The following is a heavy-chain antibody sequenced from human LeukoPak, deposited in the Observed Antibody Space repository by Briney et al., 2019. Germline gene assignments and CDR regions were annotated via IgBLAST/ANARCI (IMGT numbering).Heavy chain of an antibody. D-gene: IGHD2-2*01. V-gene: IGHV4-30-2*01. CDR3: ARGNSDHCSSTSCSPTEPYYFDY. J-gene: IGHJ4*02. CDR1: GGSISSGGYS. CDR2: IYHSGST. Sequence: SETLSLTCAVSGGSISSGGYSWSWIRQPPGKGLEWIGYIYHSGSTYYNPSLKSRVTISVDRSKNQFSLKLSSVTAADTAVYYCARGNSDHCSSTSCSPTEPYYFDYWGQGTLVTVSS.